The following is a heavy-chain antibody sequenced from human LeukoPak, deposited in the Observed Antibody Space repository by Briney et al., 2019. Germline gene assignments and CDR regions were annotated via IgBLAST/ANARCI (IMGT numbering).Heavy chain of an antibody. J-gene: IGHJ3*02. Sequence: SETLSLTCTVSGDSMSSSGQYWGWIRQSPVKGLEWIGSIYNSGSTYYNPSLKSRVIISVDTSKTQFSLELRFVTAEDTAIYYCARNMTAVSRLDVFDIWGPGTMVTVS. CDR3: ARNMTAVSRLDVFDI. D-gene: IGHD4-17*01. CDR2: IYNSGST. V-gene: IGHV4-39*01. CDR1: GDSMSSSGQY.